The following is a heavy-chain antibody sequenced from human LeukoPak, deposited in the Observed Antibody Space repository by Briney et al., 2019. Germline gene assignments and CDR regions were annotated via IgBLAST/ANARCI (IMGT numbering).Heavy chain of an antibody. CDR2: ISGSGGST. D-gene: IGHD3-22*01. J-gene: IGHJ3*02. CDR3: ARPDYYDSSGYSPDAFDI. V-gene: IGHV3-23*01. CDR1: GFTFSSYA. Sequence: GGSLRLSCAASGFTFSSYAMSWVRQAPGKGLEWVSAISGSGGSTYYADSVKGRFTISRDNSKNTLYLQMNSLRAEDTAVYYCARPDYYDSSGYSPDAFDIWGQGTMVTVSS.